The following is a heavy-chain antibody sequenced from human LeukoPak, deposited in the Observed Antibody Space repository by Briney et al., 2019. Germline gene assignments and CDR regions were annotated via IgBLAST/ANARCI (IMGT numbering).Heavy chain of an antibody. CDR1: GASVNSFY. V-gene: IGHV4-4*07. Sequence: SETLSLTCSVSGASVNSFYWTWIRQAAGKGPEWIGRIYITGSTDYNPSLKSRVTMSVDTSKNQFSLKLSSVTAADTAVYYCARDGPHQWLPAGGAFDIWGQGTMVTVSS. CDR3: ARDGPHQWLPAGGAFDI. D-gene: IGHD5-12*01. CDR2: IYITGST. J-gene: IGHJ3*02.